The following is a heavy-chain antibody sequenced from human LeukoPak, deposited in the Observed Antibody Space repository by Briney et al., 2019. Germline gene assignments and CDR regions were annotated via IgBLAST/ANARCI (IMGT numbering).Heavy chain of an antibody. J-gene: IGHJ5*02. CDR2: INPNSGGT. CDR1: GYTFTGYY. Sequence: ASVKVSCKASGYTFTGYYMHWVRQAPGKGLEWMGWINPNSGGTNYAQKFQGRVTMTRDTSISTAYMELSRLRSDDTAVYYCARVTGLLSAAGMYNWFDPWGQGTLVTVSS. V-gene: IGHV1-2*02. D-gene: IGHD6-13*01. CDR3: ARVTGLLSAAGMYNWFDP.